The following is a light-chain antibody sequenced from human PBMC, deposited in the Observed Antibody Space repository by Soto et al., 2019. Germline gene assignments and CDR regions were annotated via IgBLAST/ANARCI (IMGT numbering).Light chain of an antibody. Sequence: DLGMSHFPSTLAVXXGERATIDXXSXQXXXYSSKNKNYLAWYEEKPGHPPKLLSYWASTREPGVPDRFSGSGSGTDFTLTISGLQTEDVAVYYSQQYYNSRLAFGGRTKFDIK. CDR2: WAS. J-gene: IGKJ4*01. CDR1: QXXXYSSKNKNY. CDR3: QQYYNSRLA. V-gene: IGKV4-1*01.